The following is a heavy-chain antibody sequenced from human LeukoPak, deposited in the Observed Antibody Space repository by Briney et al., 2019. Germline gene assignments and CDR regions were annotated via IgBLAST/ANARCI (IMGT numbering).Heavy chain of an antibody. CDR3: ARGSYFDY. Sequence: GGSLGLSCAASGFTSSSYWMSWVRQAPGKGLEWVANIKQDGSEKYYVDSVKGRFTISRDNAKNSLYLQMNSLRAEDTAVYYCARGSYFDYWGQGTLVTVSS. CDR1: GFTSSSYW. V-gene: IGHV3-7*01. J-gene: IGHJ4*02. CDR2: IKQDGSEK.